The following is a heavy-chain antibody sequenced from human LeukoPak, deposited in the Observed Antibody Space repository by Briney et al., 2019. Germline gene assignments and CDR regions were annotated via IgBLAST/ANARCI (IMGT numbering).Heavy chain of an antibody. D-gene: IGHD3-22*01. Sequence: SVKVSCKASGGTFSSYAISWVRQAPGQGLEWMGGIIPIFGTANYAQKFQGRVTITADESTSTAYMELSSLRSEDTAVYYCARGGMYYYDSSGYETDGYWGQGTLVTVSS. CDR3: ARGGMYYYDSSGYETDGY. CDR2: IIPIFGTA. CDR1: GGTFSSYA. J-gene: IGHJ4*02. V-gene: IGHV1-69*13.